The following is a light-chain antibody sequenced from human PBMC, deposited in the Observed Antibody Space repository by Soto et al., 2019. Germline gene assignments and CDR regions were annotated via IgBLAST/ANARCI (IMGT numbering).Light chain of an antibody. CDR1: QSVSSNY. V-gene: IGKV3-20*01. Sequence: EIVLTQSPGTLSLSPGERATLSCRASQSVSSNYLAWYQQEPGQAPRLLIYGASSRATGIPDRFSGSGSGTDFTLTISRLEPEDSAVYYCQQYGTSPLTFGGGTQVDIK. J-gene: IGKJ4*01. CDR3: QQYGTSPLT. CDR2: GAS.